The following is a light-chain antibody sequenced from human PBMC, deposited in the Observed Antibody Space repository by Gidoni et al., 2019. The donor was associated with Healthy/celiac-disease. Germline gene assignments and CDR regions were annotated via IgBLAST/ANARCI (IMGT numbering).Light chain of an antibody. V-gene: IGKV3-20*01. Sequence: VSPPSSATPSSSPGEKATLSCRASQSVSSSYLSWYQQKPAQAPRLLIYGASSRATGIPDRFSGSGSGTDFTLTISRLEPEDFAVYYCQQYGSSPRTFGQGTKVEIK. CDR3: QQYGSSPRT. J-gene: IGKJ1*01. CDR1: QSVSSSY. CDR2: GAS.